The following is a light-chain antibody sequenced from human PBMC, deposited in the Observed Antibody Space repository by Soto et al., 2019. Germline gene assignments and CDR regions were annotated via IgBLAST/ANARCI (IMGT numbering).Light chain of an antibody. CDR1: STDVGRYNL. CDR2: EVS. J-gene: IGLJ2*01. CDR3: CSYTTDSTFL. V-gene: IGLV2-23*02. Sequence: QSVLTQPASVSGSPGQSITISCTGNSTDVGRYNLVSWYQQHPGKAPKLLIYEVSKGTSGISNRFSGSKSGNTASLTISGLQAADEADYYCCSYTTDSTFLFGGGTKVTVL.